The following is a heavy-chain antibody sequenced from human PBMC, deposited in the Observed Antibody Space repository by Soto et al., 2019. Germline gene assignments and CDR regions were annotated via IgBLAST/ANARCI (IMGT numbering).Heavy chain of an antibody. V-gene: IGHV3-30-3*01. Sequence: QVQLVESGGGVVQPGRSLRLSCAASGFTFSSYAMHWVRQAPGKGLEWVAVISYDGSNKYYADSVKGRFIISRDNSKNTLYLQMNSLRAEDTAVYYCARGSVRRIGEAEYFQHWGQGTLVTVSS. CDR3: ARGSVRRIGEAEYFQH. D-gene: IGHD3-10*01. CDR1: GFTFSSYA. J-gene: IGHJ1*01. CDR2: ISYDGSNK.